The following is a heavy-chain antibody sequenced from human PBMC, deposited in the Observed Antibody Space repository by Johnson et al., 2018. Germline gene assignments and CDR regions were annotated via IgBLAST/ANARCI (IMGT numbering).Heavy chain of an antibody. D-gene: IGHD2-2*01. CDR3: ARAGRSTSAFYYYYYYMDV. J-gene: IGHJ6*03. Sequence: VQLVESGGGVVQPGRSLRLSCAASGFTFSSFALHWVRQAPGKGLEWVAVISYDGSNKYYAVSVKGRFTISRDNSKSTLYLQMNSLGAEDTAVYYCARAGRSTSAFYYYYYYMDVWGKGTTVTVSS. CDR1: GFTFSSFA. CDR2: ISYDGSNK. V-gene: IGHV3-30-3*01.